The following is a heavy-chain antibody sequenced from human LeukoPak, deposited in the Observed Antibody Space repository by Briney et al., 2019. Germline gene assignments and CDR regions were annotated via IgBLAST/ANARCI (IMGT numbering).Heavy chain of an antibody. V-gene: IGHV4-39*01. CDR3: ATMVQGVIDY. CDR2: IYYSGGT. D-gene: IGHD3-10*01. J-gene: IGHJ4*02. Sequence: SETLSLTRTVSGGSISSSSYYWGWIRQPPGKGLEWIGSIYYSGGTYYNPSLKSRVTISVDTSKNQFSLKLSSVTAADTAVYYCATMVQGVIDYWGQGTLVTVSS. CDR1: GGSISSSSYY.